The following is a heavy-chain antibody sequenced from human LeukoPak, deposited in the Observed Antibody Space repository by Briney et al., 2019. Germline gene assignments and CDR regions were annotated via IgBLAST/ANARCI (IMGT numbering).Heavy chain of an antibody. J-gene: IGHJ4*02. D-gene: IGHD3-22*01. CDR3: STDYYDRSGLHY. V-gene: IGHV3-73*01. CDR2: IRSKANSYAT. CDR1: GFTFSGSA. Sequence: GGSLRLSCAASGFTFSGSAMHWVRPASGKGLEWVGRIRSKANSYATAYAASVKGRFTISRDDSKSTAYLQMNSLKTEDTAVYYCSTDYYDRSGLHYWGQGTLVTVSS.